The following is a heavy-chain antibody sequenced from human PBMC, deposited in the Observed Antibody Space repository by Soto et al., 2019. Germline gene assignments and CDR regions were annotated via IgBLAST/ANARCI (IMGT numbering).Heavy chain of an antibody. CDR2: ISAYNGNT. CDR3: ARENELGPPYYYYYGMDV. CDR1: GYTFTSYG. V-gene: IGHV1-18*01. Sequence: GASVKVSCKASGYTFTSYGISWVRQAPGQGLEWMGWISAYNGNTNYAQKLQGRVTMTTDTSTSTAYMELRSLRSDDTAVYYCARENELGPPYYYYYGMDVWGQGTAVTVSS. D-gene: IGHD6-6*01. J-gene: IGHJ6*02.